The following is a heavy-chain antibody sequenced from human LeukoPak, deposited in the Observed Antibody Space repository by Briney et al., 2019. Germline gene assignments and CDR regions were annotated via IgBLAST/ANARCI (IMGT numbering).Heavy chain of an antibody. J-gene: IGHJ3*02. V-gene: IGHV1-18*01. CDR3: ARDFRMYDSSGYDAFDI. Sequence: EASVKVSCKASGYTFTNYGITWVRQAPGQGLEWMGWINANNGDTNYAQNLQGRVTMTRDTSTSTAYMEVRSLRSDDTAVYYCARDFRMYDSSGYDAFDIWGQGTMVTVSS. CDR1: GYTFTNYG. CDR2: INANNGDT. D-gene: IGHD3-22*01.